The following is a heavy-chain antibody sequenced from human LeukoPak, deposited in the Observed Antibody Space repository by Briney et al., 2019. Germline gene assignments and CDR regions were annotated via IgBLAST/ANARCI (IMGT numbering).Heavy chain of an antibody. V-gene: IGHV4-59*01. J-gene: IGHJ4*02. CDR2: IYYSGST. D-gene: IGHD3-10*01. Sequence: SETLSLTCTVSGGSISSYYWSWIRQPPGKGLEWIGYIYYSGSTNYNPSLKSRVTISVDTSKNQFSLKLSSATAADTAVYYCARDRYYYGSGSYYYYWGQGTLVTVSS. CDR1: GGSISSYY. CDR3: ARDRYYYGSGSYYYY.